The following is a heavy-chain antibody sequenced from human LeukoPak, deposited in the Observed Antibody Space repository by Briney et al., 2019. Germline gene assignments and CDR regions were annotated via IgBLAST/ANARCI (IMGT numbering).Heavy chain of an antibody. V-gene: IGHV4-34*01. CDR1: GGSFSGYY. D-gene: IGHD2-15*01. J-gene: IGHJ5*02. CDR3: ARVGVVVAATYNWFDP. Sequence: SETLSLTCAVYGGSFSGYYWSWIRQPPGKGLEWIGEINHSGSTNYKPSLKSPVTISVDTSKNQFSLKLSSVTAADTAVYYCARVGVVVAATYNWFDPWGQGTPVTVSS. CDR2: INHSGST.